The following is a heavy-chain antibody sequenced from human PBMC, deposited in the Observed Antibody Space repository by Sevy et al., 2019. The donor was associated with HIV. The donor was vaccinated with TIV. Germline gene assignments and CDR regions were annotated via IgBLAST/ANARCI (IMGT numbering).Heavy chain of an antibody. V-gene: IGHV3-23*01. J-gene: IGHJ2*01. CDR2: ISGSGGST. Sequence: GGSLRLSCAASGFTFSSYAMSWVRQAPGKGLEWVSAISGSGGSTYYADSVKGRFTISRDNSKNTLYLQMNSLRAEDTAVCYWAKGASSIAMVRGVTPYWYFDLWGRGTLVTVSS. CDR1: GFTFSSYA. D-gene: IGHD3-10*01. CDR3: AKGASSIAMVRGVTPYWYFDL.